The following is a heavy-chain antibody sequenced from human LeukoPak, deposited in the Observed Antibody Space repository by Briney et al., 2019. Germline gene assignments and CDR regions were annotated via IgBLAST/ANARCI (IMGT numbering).Heavy chain of an antibody. V-gene: IGHV3-23*01. CDR3: AKDLQDYYASGSYYNVLGGAFDY. J-gene: IGHJ4*02. CDR1: GFTFSSYA. CDR2: ISGSGGST. D-gene: IGHD3-10*01. Sequence: GGSLRLSCAASGFTFSSYAMSWVRRAPGKGLEWVSGISGSGGSTYYPDSVKGRFTISRDHSKNTLYLQMNSLRAEDTAVYYCAKDLQDYYASGSYYNVLGGAFDYWGQGTLVTVSS.